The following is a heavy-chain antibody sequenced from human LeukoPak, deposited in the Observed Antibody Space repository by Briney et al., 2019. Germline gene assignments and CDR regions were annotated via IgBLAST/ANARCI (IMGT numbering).Heavy chain of an antibody. D-gene: IGHD1-26*01. J-gene: IGHJ4*02. CDR3: SKSSRVGATPFDY. Sequence: GGSLRLSCAASGFTFSSYGMHWVRQAPGKGLEWVAVIWYDGSNKYYADSVKGRFTISRDNSKNTLYLQMNSLRAEDTAVYYYSKSSRVGATPFDYGGQGTRVTVSS. CDR2: IWYDGSNK. V-gene: IGHV3-33*06. CDR1: GFTFSSYG.